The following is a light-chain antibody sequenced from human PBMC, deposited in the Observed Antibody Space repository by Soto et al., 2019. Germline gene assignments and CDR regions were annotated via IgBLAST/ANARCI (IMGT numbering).Light chain of an antibody. CDR1: QSVSSN. J-gene: IGKJ2*01. CDR2: GAS. Sequence: EIVMTQSPATLSVSPGERATLSCRASQSVSSNLAWYQQKPGQAPRLLIYGASTRATGIPARFSGSGSGTEFTLTISNLQSEDFAVYYCQQYNNWPPRKYTFGQGTKLEIK. V-gene: IGKV3D-15*01. CDR3: QQYNNWPPRKYT.